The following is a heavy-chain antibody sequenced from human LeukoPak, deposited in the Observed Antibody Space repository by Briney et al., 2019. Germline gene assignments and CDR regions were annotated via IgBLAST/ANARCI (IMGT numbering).Heavy chain of an antibody. Sequence: PSETLCLTCAVYDGSFSGYYWSWIRQPPGKGLEWIGHIYGSGSTNYNPSLKSRVTLSVDTSKNQFSLKLSSVTAADTAVYYCAREGTSGTHLNWFDPWGQGTLVTVSS. J-gene: IGHJ5*02. CDR1: DGSFSGYY. CDR3: AREGTSGTHLNWFDP. D-gene: IGHD1-1*01. V-gene: IGHV4-59*01. CDR2: IYGSGST.